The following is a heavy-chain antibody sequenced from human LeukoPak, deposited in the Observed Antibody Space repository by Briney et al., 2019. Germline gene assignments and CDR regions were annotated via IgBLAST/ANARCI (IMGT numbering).Heavy chain of an antibody. CDR2: MNPNSGNT. CDR1: GYTFTSYD. CDR3: ARGNWNDEGLVDY. J-gene: IGHJ4*02. V-gene: IGHV1-8*01. D-gene: IGHD1-1*01. Sequence: GASVKLSCKASGYTFTSYDINWVRQATGQGLEWMGWMNPNSGNTGYAQNFQGRVTMTRNTSISTAYMELSRPRSEDTAVYYCARGNWNDEGLVDYWGQGTLVTVSS.